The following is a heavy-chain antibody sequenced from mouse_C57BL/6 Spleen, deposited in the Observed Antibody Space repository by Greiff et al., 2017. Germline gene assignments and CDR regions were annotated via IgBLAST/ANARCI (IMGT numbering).Heavy chain of an antibody. J-gene: IGHJ4*01. V-gene: IGHV1-81*01. CDR2: IYPRSGNT. Sequence: VQLQESGAELARPGASVKLSCKASGYTFTSYGISWVKQSTGQGLEWIGEIYPRSGNTYYNEKFKGKATLPADKSSSTAYMEIRSLTSEDSAVYFGARGQYYGSSDGFYYYAMDDGGQGTSVTGSS. D-gene: IGHD1-1*01. CDR1: GYTFTSYG. CDR3: ARGQYYGSSDGFYYYAMDD.